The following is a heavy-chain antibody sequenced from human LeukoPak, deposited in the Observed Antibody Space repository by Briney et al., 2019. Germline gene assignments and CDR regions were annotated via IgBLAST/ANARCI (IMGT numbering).Heavy chain of an antibody. D-gene: IGHD2-2*01. Sequence: ASVKVSCKASGYTFTGYYMHWVRQAPGQGLGWMGWINPNSGGTNYAQKFQGRVTMTRDTSISTAYMELSRLRSDDTAVYYCARDLTATDIVVLPAAMAPDYYYYMDVWGKGTTVTVSS. V-gene: IGHV1-2*02. CDR2: INPNSGGT. J-gene: IGHJ6*03. CDR3: ARDLTATDIVVLPAAMAPDYYYYMDV. CDR1: GYTFTGYY.